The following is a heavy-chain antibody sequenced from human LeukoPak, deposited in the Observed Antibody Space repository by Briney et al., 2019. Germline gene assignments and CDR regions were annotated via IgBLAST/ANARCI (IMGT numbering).Heavy chain of an antibody. D-gene: IGHD3-10*01. Sequence: GGSLRLSCAASGFTFSSYGMHWVRQAPGKGLEWVAFIRYDGSNKYYADSVKGRFTISRDNSKNTLYLQMNSLRAEDTAVYYCAKDVRYYYGSGSRGDDYWGQGTLVTASS. V-gene: IGHV3-30*02. CDR2: IRYDGSNK. CDR3: AKDVRYYYGSGSRGDDY. CDR1: GFTFSSYG. J-gene: IGHJ4*02.